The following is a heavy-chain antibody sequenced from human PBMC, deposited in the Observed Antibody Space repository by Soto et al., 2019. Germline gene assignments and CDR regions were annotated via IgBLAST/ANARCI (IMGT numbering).Heavy chain of an antibody. J-gene: IGHJ1*01. D-gene: IGHD6-13*01. CDR3: ARDLGSSWYPEYFQH. CDR2: ISSSSSTI. Sequence: GSLRLSCAASGFTFSSHPMHWVRQAPGEGQGLRSGKGLEWVSYISSSSSTIYYADSVKGRFTISRDNAKNSLYLQMNSLRAEDTAVYYCARDLGSSWYPEYFQHWGQGTLVTVSS. V-gene: IGHV3-48*01. CDR1: GFTFSSHP.